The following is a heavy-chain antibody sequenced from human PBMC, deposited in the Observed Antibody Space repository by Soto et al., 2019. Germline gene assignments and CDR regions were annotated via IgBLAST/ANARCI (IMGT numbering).Heavy chain of an antibody. Sequence: ASVKVSCKASVYTFTSYDINWVRQATGQGLEWMGWMNPNSGNTGYAQKFQGRVTMTRNTSISTAYMELSSLRSEDTAVYYCARGPDRGWNLNYYYYYYMDVWGKGTTVTVSS. CDR3: ARGPDRGWNLNYYYYYYMDV. CDR1: VYTFTSYD. J-gene: IGHJ6*03. V-gene: IGHV1-8*01. CDR2: MNPNSGNT. D-gene: IGHD1-7*01.